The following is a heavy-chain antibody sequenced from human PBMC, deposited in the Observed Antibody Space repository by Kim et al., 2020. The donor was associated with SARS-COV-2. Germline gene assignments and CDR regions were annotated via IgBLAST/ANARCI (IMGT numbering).Heavy chain of an antibody. CDR2: IYYSGST. D-gene: IGHD5-12*01. J-gene: IGHJ5*02. CDR3: ARGLIPYRYNWFDP. CDR1: GGSISSYY. V-gene: IGHV4-59*01. Sequence: SETLSLTCTVSGGSISSYYWSWIRQPPGKGLEWIGYIYYSGSTNYNPSLKSRVTISVDTSKNQFSLKLSSVTAADTAVYYCARGLIPYRYNWFDPWGQGTLVTVSS.